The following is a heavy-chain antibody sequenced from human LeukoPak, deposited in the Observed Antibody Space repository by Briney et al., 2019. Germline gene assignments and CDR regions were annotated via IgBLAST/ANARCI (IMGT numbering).Heavy chain of an antibody. CDR3: ARNGRRKFLTTVPAAIGRSWFDP. CDR1: GGSISSGGYS. V-gene: IGHV4-30-4*07. D-gene: IGHD2-2*01. CDR2: IYYSGSTYYSGST. Sequence: SQTLSLTCAVSGGSISSGGYSWSWIRQPPGKGLEWIGYIYYSGSTYYSGSTHYKLSLKSRATISVDTSKDQFSLKLSSVTAADTAVYYCARNGRRKFLTTVPAAIGRSWFDPWGQGTLVTVSS. J-gene: IGHJ5*02.